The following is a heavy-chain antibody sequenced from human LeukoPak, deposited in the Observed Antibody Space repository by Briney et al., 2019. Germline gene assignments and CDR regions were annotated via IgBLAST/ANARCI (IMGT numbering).Heavy chain of an antibody. D-gene: IGHD3-22*01. Sequence: PSETLSLTCTVSGGSISSGDYYWSWIRQPPGKGLEWIGYIYYSGSTYYNPSLKSRVTISVDTSKNQFSLKLSSVTAADTAVYYCARLHYYDSSGYLAFDIWGQGTMVTVSS. CDR2: IYYSGST. V-gene: IGHV4-30-4*02. J-gene: IGHJ3*02. CDR1: GGSISSGDYY. CDR3: ARLHYYDSSGYLAFDI.